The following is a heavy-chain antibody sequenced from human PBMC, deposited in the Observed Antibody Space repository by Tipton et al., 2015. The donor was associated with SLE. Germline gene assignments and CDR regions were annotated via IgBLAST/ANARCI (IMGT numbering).Heavy chain of an antibody. CDR2: IYTSGST. CDR1: GGSISSYY. CDR3: AREAGSSRYFDY. V-gene: IGHV4-4*07. D-gene: IGHD1-26*01. Sequence: LSLTCTVSGGSISSYYWSWIRQPAGKGLEWIGRIYTSGSTNYNPSLKSRVTMSVDTSQNQFSLQVTSVTAADTAVYYCAREAGSSRYFDYWGQGTLVTVSS. J-gene: IGHJ4*02.